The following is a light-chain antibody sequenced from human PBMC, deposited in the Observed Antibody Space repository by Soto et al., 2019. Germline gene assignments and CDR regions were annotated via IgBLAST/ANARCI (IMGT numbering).Light chain of an antibody. CDR2: GNT. V-gene: IGLV1-40*01. CDR1: SSNIGAGYD. CDR3: LSFDSSLSVV. Sequence: QLVLTQPPSVSGAPGQRVTISCTGSSSNIGAGYDVHWYQQLPGRAPKLLIYGNTNLPSGVPDRFSGSKSGTSASLAITGLQAEDEADYYCLSFDSSLSVVFGGGTKLTVL. J-gene: IGLJ2*01.